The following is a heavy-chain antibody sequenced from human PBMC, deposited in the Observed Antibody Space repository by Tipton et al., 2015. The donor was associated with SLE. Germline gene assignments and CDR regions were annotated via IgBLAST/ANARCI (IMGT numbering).Heavy chain of an antibody. Sequence: TLSLTCAVYGGSFSGYYWSWIRQPPGKGLEWIGNIYESGNSNYNPSLKSRVTISVDASKNQFSLRLASLTAADTAVYYCARVVYSFSDAFDIWGQGTLVTVSS. CDR2: IYESGNS. J-gene: IGHJ3*02. V-gene: IGHV4-34*01. CDR3: ARVVYSFSDAFDI. CDR1: GGSFSGYY. D-gene: IGHD6-13*01.